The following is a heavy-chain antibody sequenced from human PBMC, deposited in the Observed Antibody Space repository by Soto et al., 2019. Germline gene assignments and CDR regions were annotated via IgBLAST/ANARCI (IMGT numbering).Heavy chain of an antibody. V-gene: IGHV4-61*01. CDR1: GGSVGSGSYY. Sequence: SETLSLTCTVSGGSVGSGSYYCAWIRQPPGKGLEWIGYIYYSGSTNYNPSLKSRVTISVDTSKNQFSLKLSSVTAADTAVYYCARGRSEIAARPFSLDFWPQATLVTLSS. J-gene: IGHJ4*02. CDR3: ARGRSEIAARPFSLDF. CDR2: IYYSGST. D-gene: IGHD6-6*01.